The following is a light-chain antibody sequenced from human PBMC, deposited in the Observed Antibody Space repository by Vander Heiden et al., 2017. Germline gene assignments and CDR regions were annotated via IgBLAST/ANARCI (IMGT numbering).Light chain of an antibody. Sequence: DIQMTQSPSSLSASVGDSVTITCRASQTISTYLNWYQQKPGKAPELLIYAASSLNRGVPSRFSGSGSGTDFTLTISRLQPEDFASYYCQQRDRTPITFGQGTQLEIK. CDR1: QTISTY. J-gene: IGKJ5*01. CDR3: QQRDRTPIT. CDR2: AAS. V-gene: IGKV1-39*01.